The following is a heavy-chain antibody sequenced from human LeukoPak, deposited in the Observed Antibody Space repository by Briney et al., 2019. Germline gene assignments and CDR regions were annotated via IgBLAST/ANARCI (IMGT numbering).Heavy chain of an antibody. CDR3: ARDRTENVVVIRADY. CDR1: GFTFRTYT. CDR2: ISTGSNYI. V-gene: IGHV3-21*01. J-gene: IGHJ4*02. Sequence: PGGSLRLSCAASGFTFRTYTMHWVRQAPGKGLEWVSSISTGSNYIYYADSVKGRFTISRDNAKNSLYLQMNSLRAEDTAVYYCARDRTENVVVIRADYWGQGTLVTVSS. D-gene: IGHD3-22*01.